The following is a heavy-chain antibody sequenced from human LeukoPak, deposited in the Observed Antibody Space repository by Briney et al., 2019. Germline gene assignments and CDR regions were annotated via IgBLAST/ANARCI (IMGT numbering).Heavy chain of an antibody. CDR3: ARGGDSSSFDY. CDR1: GVSISSGGYY. J-gene: IGHJ4*02. D-gene: IGHD3-22*01. CDR2: IYYSGST. Sequence: PSETLSLTCTVSGVSISSGGYYWSWIRQHPGKGLEWIGYIYYSGSTYYNPSLKSRVTISVDTSKNQFSLKLSSVTAADTAVYYCARGGDSSSFDYWGQGTLVTVSS. V-gene: IGHV4-31*03.